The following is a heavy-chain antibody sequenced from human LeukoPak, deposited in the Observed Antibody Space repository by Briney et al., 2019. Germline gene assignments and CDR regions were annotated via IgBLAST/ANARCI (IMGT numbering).Heavy chain of an antibody. D-gene: IGHD6-13*01. V-gene: IGHV4-34*01. Sequence: PSETLSLTCAVYGGSFSGYYWSWIRQPPGKGLEWIGEIDHSGSTNYNPSLKSRVTISVDTSKNQFSLKLSSVTAADTAVYYCARAYYSLHVGIAAAGTSFDYWGQGTLVTVSS. CDR3: ARAYYSLHVGIAAAGTSFDY. CDR1: GGSFSGYY. CDR2: IDHSGST. J-gene: IGHJ4*02.